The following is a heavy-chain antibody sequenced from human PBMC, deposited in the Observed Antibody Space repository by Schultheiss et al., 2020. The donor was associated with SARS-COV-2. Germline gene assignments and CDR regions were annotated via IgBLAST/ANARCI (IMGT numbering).Heavy chain of an antibody. J-gene: IGHJ4*02. CDR1: GGSFSGYY. Sequence: SQTLSLTCAVYGGSFSGYYWSWIRQPPGKGLEWIGYIYYSGSTYYNPSLKSLVTISVDTSKNQFSLKLSSVTAADTAVYYCARGDIVVVPAASQSLYFDYWGQGTLVTVSS. CDR2: IYYSGST. V-gene: IGHV4-34*01. CDR3: ARGDIVVVPAASQSLYFDY. D-gene: IGHD2-2*01.